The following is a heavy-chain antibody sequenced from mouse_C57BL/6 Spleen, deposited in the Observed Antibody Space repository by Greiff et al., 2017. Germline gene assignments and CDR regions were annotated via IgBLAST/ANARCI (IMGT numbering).Heavy chain of an antibody. J-gene: IGHJ2*01. CDR3: ARSRSNFDY. V-gene: IGHV1-76*01. CDR2: IYPGSGNT. Sequence: VQLQQSGAELVRPGASVKLSCKASGYTFTDYYINWVKQRPGQGLEWIARIYPGSGNTYYNEKFKGKATLTAEKSSSTAYMQLSSLTSEDSAVYFCARSRSNFDYWGQGTTLTVSS. CDR1: GYTFTDYY.